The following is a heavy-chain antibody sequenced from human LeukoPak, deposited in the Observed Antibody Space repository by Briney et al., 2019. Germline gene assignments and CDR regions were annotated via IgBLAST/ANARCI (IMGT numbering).Heavy chain of an antibody. J-gene: IGHJ5*02. Sequence: PGGSLRLSCAASGFNFRSTYMSWVRQAPGKGLEWVSIIYSGGNTYYADSVKGRFTISRDNSKNTLYLQMNSLRAEDTAVYYCGRVGPITIFGVVIVDWFDPWGQGTLVTVSS. CDR1: GFNFRSTY. D-gene: IGHD3-3*01. CDR2: IYSGGNT. CDR3: GRVGPITIFGVVIVDWFDP. V-gene: IGHV3-66*01.